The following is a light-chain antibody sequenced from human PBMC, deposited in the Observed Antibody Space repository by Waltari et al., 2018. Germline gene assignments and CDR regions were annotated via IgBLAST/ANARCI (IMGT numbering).Light chain of an antibody. J-gene: IGKJ2*03. CDR2: GTS. CDR1: QSVNDN. V-gene: IGKV3-15*01. Sequence: EIVMTQSPDTLSVSPGESATLSCRASQSVNDNLAWYQQKPGQAPRLLIYGTSTRATGIPARFSGSGSGTEFTLTISSLQAEDVAVYYCHQYYDIPYSFGQGTKLEIK. CDR3: HQYYDIPYS.